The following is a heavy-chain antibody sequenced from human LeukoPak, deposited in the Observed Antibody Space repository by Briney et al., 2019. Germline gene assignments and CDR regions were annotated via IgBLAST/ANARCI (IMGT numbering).Heavy chain of an antibody. D-gene: IGHD6-19*01. CDR1: GFSFSTYS. J-gene: IGHJ4*02. CDR3: ARVRPGWYVDY. CDR2: ISSSSGTI. Sequence: GGSLRLSCAASGFSFSTYSMIWVRQAPGKGLEWVSYISSSSGTIYYADSVKGRFTISRGNAKDSMYLQMNGLTDEDTAVYYCARVRPGWYVDYWGQGTLVTVSS. V-gene: IGHV3-48*02.